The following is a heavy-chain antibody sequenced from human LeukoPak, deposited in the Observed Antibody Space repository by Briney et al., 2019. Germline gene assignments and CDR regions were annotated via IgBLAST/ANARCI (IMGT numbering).Heavy chain of an antibody. V-gene: IGHV3-9*01. CDR3: AKDLGGNYYYYMDV. J-gene: IGHJ6*03. CDR1: GFTFDDYV. CDR2: ISWNSGSI. Sequence: GGSLRLSCAASGFTFDDYVMHWVRQAPGKGLEWVSGISWNSGSIGYADSVKGRFTISRDNAKNSLYLQMNSLRAEDTALYYCAKDLGGNYYYYMDVWGKGTTVTVSS.